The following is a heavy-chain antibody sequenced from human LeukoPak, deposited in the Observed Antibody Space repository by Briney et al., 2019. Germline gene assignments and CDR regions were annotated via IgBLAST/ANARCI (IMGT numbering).Heavy chain of an antibody. D-gene: IGHD2-2*02. V-gene: IGHV1-69*05. CDR2: VIPIFGTA. CDR3: ARGRDIVVVPAAIHNYYYYYMDV. J-gene: IGHJ6*03. CDR1: GGTFTSYA. Sequence: SVKVSCKASGGTFTSYAISWVRQAPGQGLEWRGGVIPIFGTANYAQKFQGRVTITTDESTSTAYMELSSLRSQDTAVYYCARGRDIVVVPAAIHNYYYYYMDVWGKGTTVTVSS.